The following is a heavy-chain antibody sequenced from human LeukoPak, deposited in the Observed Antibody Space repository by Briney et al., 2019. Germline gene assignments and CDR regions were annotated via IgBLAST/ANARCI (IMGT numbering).Heavy chain of an antibody. CDR2: TYYRSTWYN. J-gene: IGHJ4*02. CDR3: AKGRWALFDC. D-gene: IGHD3-10*01. CDR1: GDSVSSNSVA. Sequence: QTLSLTCDISGDSVSSNSVAWNWNRQCPSRGLKWRGRTYYRSTWYNDYAISVKSRMTINADTSKNQFSLQLNSVTPEDTAVYYCAKGRWALFDCWGQGTLVIVSS. V-gene: IGHV6-1*01.